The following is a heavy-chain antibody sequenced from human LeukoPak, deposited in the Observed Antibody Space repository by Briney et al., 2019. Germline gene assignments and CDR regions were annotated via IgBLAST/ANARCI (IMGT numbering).Heavy chain of an antibody. Sequence: GGSLRLSCATSGFSFSDNYMSWIRQAPGKGLQWLSYISGDGYDINYADSVKGRFTVARDNAKNSLYLQMNSLRAEDTAVYYCARDTSKWAAMTYDYWGQGTLVTVSS. V-gene: IGHV3-11*04. CDR1: GFSFSDNY. D-gene: IGHD5-18*01. J-gene: IGHJ4*02. CDR3: ARDTSKWAAMTYDY. CDR2: ISGDGYDI.